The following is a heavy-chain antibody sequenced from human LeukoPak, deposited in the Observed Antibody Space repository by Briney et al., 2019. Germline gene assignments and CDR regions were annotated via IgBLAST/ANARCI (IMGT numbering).Heavy chain of an antibody. CDR3: ARSRYFDWLLSVGYFDY. Sequence: SETLSLTCTVSGGSISSSSYYWGWIRQPPGKGLEWIGSIYYSGSTYYNPSLKSRVTISVDTSKNQFPLKLSSVTAADTAVYYCARSRYFDWLLSVGYFDYWGQGTLVTVSS. D-gene: IGHD3-9*01. J-gene: IGHJ4*02. V-gene: IGHV4-39*06. CDR2: IYYSGST. CDR1: GGSISSSSYY.